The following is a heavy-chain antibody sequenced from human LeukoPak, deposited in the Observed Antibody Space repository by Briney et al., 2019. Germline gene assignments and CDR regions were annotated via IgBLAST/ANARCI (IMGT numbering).Heavy chain of an antibody. CDR3: TRHGDILTGYYFDY. CDR1: GFTFSGSA. V-gene: IGHV3-73*01. Sequence: GGSLRLSCAASGFTFSGSAMHWVRQASGKGLEGVGRIRSKAKSYATAYAASVKGRFTISRDDSKNTAYLQMNSLKTEDTAVYYCTRHGDILTGYYFDYWGQGTLVTVSS. J-gene: IGHJ4*02. D-gene: IGHD3-9*01. CDR2: IRSKAKSYAT.